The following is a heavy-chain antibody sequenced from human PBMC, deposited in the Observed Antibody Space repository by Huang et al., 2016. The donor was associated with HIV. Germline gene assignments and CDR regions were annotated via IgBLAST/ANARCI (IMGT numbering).Heavy chain of an antibody. J-gene: IGHJ6*02. V-gene: IGHV4-39*01. CDR2: IYYSGST. D-gene: IGHD6-19*01. Sequence: QLQLQESGPGLVKPSETLSLICAVSGGSISSNHYYWGWIRQPPGKGLEWIGSIYYSGSTPYNPSLKSRVTITVDTSENQFSLKLSSVTAADTAVYYCARQGQWLVRDYYYYGMDVWGQGTTVTVSS. CDR1: GGSISSNHYY. CDR3: ARQGQWLVRDYYYYGMDV.